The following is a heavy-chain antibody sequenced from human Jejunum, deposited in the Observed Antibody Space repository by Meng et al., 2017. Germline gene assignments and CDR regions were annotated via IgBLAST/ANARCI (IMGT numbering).Heavy chain of an antibody. J-gene: IGHJ4*02. Sequence: QGHLQQWGGGLLKPSGTLSLTCAVNGGSFGTYYWTWFRQSPEKGLEWIGEINRSGSTSSNPSLKSRVAISMDTSKNQFFLRLDSVTAADTAVYYCARGRSIDFRLAKYDYWGQGTLVTVSS. CDR2: INRSGST. CDR3: ARGRSIDFRLAKYDY. D-gene: IGHD3-3*01. CDR1: GGSFGTYY. V-gene: IGHV4-34*01.